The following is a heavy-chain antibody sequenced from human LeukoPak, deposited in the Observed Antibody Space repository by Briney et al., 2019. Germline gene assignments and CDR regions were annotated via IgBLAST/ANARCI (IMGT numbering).Heavy chain of an antibody. V-gene: IGHV3-13*01. Sequence: PGGSLRLSCATSGFTLTNYAMHWVRQPAGEVLEWVSALGTAGDTFYPGSVKGRFSISRDNAKKSLFLQMNSLRVEDTAIYYCARQSTPHGNFDYWGQGTLVTVSS. CDR1: GFTLTNYA. CDR3: ARQSTPHGNFDY. CDR2: LGTAGDT. D-gene: IGHD5-24*01. J-gene: IGHJ4*02.